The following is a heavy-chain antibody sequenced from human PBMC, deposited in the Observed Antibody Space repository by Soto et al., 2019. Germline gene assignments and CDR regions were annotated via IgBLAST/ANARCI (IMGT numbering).Heavy chain of an antibody. D-gene: IGHD3-10*01. CDR3: ARDRITMVRGFYYYYGMDV. Sequence: ASVKVSCKASGYTFTGYYMHWVRQAPGQGLEWMGWINPNSGGTNYAQKFQGWVTMTRDTSISTAYMELSRLRSDDTAVYYCARDRITMVRGFYYYYGMDVWGQGTTVTVSS. J-gene: IGHJ6*02. CDR1: GYTFTGYY. V-gene: IGHV1-2*04. CDR2: INPNSGGT.